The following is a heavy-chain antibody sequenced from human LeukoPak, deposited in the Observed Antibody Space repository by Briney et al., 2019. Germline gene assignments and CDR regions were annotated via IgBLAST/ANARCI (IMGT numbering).Heavy chain of an antibody. J-gene: IGHJ5*02. CDR1: GYTLTELS. CDR2: FDPEDGET. V-gene: IGHV1-24*01. Sequence: ALVKVSCKVSGYTLTELSMHWVRQAPGKGLEWMGGFDPEDGETIYAQKFQGRVTMTEDTSADTAYMELSSLRSEDTAVYYCATTYYYDSGSYVGEAWFDPWGQGTLVTVSS. CDR3: ATTYYYDSGSYVGEAWFDP. D-gene: IGHD3-10*01.